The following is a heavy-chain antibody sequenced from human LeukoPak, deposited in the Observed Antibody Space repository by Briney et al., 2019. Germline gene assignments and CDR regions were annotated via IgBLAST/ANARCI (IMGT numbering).Heavy chain of an antibody. D-gene: IGHD2-2*01. CDR2: IIPIFGTA. Sequence: SVKVSCKASGGTFSSYAIGWVRQAPGQGLEWMGGIIPIFGTANYAQKFQGRVTITADESTSTAYMELSSLRSEDTAVYYCARSGIVVVPAAMRPGFYYMDVWGKGTTVTISS. CDR1: GGTFSSYA. CDR3: ARSGIVVVPAAMRPGFYYMDV. J-gene: IGHJ6*03. V-gene: IGHV1-69*13.